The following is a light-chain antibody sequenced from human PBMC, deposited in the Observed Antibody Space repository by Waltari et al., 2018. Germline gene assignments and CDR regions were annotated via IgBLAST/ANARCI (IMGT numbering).Light chain of an antibody. V-gene: IGLV1-44*01. J-gene: IGLJ3*02. Sequence: QSVLTQSPSASGTPGQRVTISCSGSSPNIGSNTVNWYKQVPGTAPKLLISTNNQRPSGVPDRFSGSKSGTSASLAISGLQSEVEADYFCAAWDDSLNGWVFGGGTKLSVL. CDR3: AAWDDSLNGWV. CDR1: SPNIGSNT. CDR2: TNN.